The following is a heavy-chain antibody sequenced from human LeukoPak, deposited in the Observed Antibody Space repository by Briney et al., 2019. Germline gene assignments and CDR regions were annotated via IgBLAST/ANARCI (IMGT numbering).Heavy chain of an antibody. D-gene: IGHD3-22*01. CDR1: GFTFSSYA. J-gene: IGHJ4*02. CDR3: AKSSYYDSSGYYREYYFDF. V-gene: IGHV3-23*01. Sequence: GGSLRLSCAASGFTFSSYAMSWVRQAPGKGLEWVSAISGSGGSTYFADSVKGRFTISRDNSKNTLYLQMNSLRDEDTAVYYCAKSSYYDSSGYYREYYFDFWGQGTLVTVSS. CDR2: ISGSGGST.